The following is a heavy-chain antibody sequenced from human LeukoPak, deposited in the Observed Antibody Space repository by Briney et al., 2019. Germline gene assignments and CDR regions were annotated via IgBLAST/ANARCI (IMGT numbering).Heavy chain of an antibody. CDR3: ARGIVGSRVYYYGMDV. D-gene: IGHD1-26*01. V-gene: IGHV4-59*01. CDR1: GGAISSYY. CDR2: IYYSGRT. Sequence: SETLSLTCTVSGGAISSYYCSWIRQPPGKGLEWIGDIYYSGRTNHNPSLKSRVTISVDTSKTQFSLKLSSVTAADTAVYYCARGIVGSRVYYYGMDVWGQGTTVTVSS. J-gene: IGHJ6*02.